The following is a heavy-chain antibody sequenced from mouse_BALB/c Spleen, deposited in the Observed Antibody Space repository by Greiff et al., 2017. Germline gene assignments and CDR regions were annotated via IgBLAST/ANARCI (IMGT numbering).Heavy chain of an antibody. CDR1: GFSLTGYG. CDR2: IWGDGST. V-gene: IGHV2-6-7*01. J-gene: IGHJ4*01. CDR3: AKSYDGFPYYYAMDY. D-gene: IGHD1-1*01. Sequence: VQGVESGPGLVAPSQSLSITCTVSGFSLTGYGVNWVRQPPGKGLEWLGMIWGDGSTDYNSALKSRLSISKDNSKSQVFLKMNSLQTDDTARYYCAKSYDGFPYYYAMDYWGQGTSVTVSS.